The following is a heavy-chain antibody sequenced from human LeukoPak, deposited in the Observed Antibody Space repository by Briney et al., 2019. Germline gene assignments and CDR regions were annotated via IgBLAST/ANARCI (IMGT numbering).Heavy chain of an antibody. Sequence: ASVKVSCKAFGYTFTSYYMHWVRQAPGQGLEWMGIITPSGGSTTYAQKFQGRVTMTRDTSTSTVYMELYSLRSEDTAVYYCARDRAGTKEDGMDVWGQGTTVTVSS. J-gene: IGHJ6*02. CDR2: ITPSGGST. CDR1: GYTFTSYY. CDR3: ARDRAGTKEDGMDV. V-gene: IGHV1-46*01. D-gene: IGHD1-7*01.